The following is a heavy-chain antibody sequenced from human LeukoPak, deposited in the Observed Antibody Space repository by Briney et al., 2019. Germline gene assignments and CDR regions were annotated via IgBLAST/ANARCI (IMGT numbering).Heavy chain of an antibody. CDR1: GGSFSGYY. D-gene: IGHD3-10*01. CDR2: IYYSGST. CDR3: ARHRFGELLHFDL. J-gene: IGHJ2*01. V-gene: IGHV4-34*01. Sequence: SETLSLTCAVYGGSFSGYYWSWIRQHPGRGLEWIGSIYYSGSTYYNPSLKSRVTISVGTSKNQFSLKLSSVTAADTAVYYCARHRFGELLHFDLWGRGTLVTVSS.